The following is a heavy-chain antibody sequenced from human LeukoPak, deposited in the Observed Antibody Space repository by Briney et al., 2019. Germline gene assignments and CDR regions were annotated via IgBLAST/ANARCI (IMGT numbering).Heavy chain of an antibody. J-gene: IGHJ5*02. CDR1: GFTFSSYW. Sequence: GGSLRLSCAASGFTFSSYWMHWVRQAPGKGLVWVSRISSDGSSTGYADSVKGRFTISRDNAKNTLYLQMNSLRAEDTAVYYCARDRSSSWYWFDPWGQGTLVTVSS. D-gene: IGHD6-13*01. CDR2: ISSDGSST. V-gene: IGHV3-74*01. CDR3: ARDRSSSWYWFDP.